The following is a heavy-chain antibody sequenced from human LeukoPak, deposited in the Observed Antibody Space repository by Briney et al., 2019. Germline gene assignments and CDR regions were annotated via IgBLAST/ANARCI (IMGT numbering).Heavy chain of an antibody. Sequence: SETLSLTCTVSGGSISSYYWSWIRQPAGKGLEWIGRIYTSGSTNYNPSLKSRVTMSVDTSKNQFSLKLSSVTAADTAVYYCARGTLGYYYGSGSSNGGNWFDPWGQGTLVTVSS. J-gene: IGHJ5*02. CDR2: IYTSGST. CDR1: GGSISSYY. V-gene: IGHV4-4*07. D-gene: IGHD3-10*01. CDR3: ARGTLGYYYGSGSSNGGNWFDP.